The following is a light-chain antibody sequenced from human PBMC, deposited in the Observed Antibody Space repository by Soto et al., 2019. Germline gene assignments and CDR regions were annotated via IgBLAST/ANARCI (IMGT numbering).Light chain of an antibody. V-gene: IGLV3-1*01. CDR2: YDT. CDR3: QAWDNSTGI. CDR1: TLGSKY. Sequence: SYELTQPPSVSVSPGQTASFTCSGDTLGSKYACWYQQKPGQSPVLVIYYDTKRPSGIPERFSGSNSGNTATLIISGTQTMNEADYYCQAWDNSTGIFGTGTKLTVL. J-gene: IGLJ1*01.